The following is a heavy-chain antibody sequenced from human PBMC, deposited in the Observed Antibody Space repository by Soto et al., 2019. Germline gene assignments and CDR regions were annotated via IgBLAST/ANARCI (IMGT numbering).Heavy chain of an antibody. Sequence: QVQLQETGPGLVTPSQTLSLACTVSGDSISRGAYYWTWIRQHPWKGLEWIGHISNSGRTYHNPSFKIRLTISLDTSANQYSLELTSVTAADTAIYYCARARQDADCEVAPWGQGTLVTASP. J-gene: IGHJ5*02. V-gene: IGHV4-31*03. D-gene: IGHD2-21*01. CDR1: GDSISRGAYY. CDR2: ISNSGRT. CDR3: ARARQDADCEVAP.